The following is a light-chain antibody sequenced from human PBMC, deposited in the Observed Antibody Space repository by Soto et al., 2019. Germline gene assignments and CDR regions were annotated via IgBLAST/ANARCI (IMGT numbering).Light chain of an antibody. CDR1: SSDVGGYNY. CDR2: DVS. V-gene: IGLV2-14*01. CDR3: SSYTSSSTRV. J-gene: IGLJ1*01. Sequence: QSVLTQPASVSGSPGQSITISCTGTSSDVGGYNYVSWYQQHTGKATKLMIYDVSNRPSGVSNRFSGSKSGNTASLTISGLQAEDEADYYCSSYTSSSTRVFGTGTKVTVL.